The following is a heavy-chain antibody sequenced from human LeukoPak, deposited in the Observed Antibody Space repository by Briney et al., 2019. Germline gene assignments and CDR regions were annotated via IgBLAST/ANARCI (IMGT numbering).Heavy chain of an antibody. CDR2: INPDSGGT. J-gene: IGHJ6*03. Sequence: SVKVSCKASGYTFTGYYMHWVRQAPGQGLEWMGRINPDSGGTNYAQKFQGRVTMTRDTSISTTYMELSRLRSDDTAVYYCAIPPLYDSSGYYYYYYYLDVWGKGTTVTVSS. CDR1: GYTFTGYY. D-gene: IGHD3-22*01. V-gene: IGHV1-2*06. CDR3: AIPPLYDSSGYYYYYYYLDV.